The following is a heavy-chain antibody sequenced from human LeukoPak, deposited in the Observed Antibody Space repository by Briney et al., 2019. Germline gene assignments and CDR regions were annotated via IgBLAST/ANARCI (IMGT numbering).Heavy chain of an antibody. CDR1: DDSITMYY. D-gene: IGHD4-11*01. J-gene: IGHJ6*03. Sequence: SETLSLTCTVSDDSITMYYWTWIRQPPGKGLEWVGYVDHTGSTKFNPSLNGRVSISRDTSNNFFSLRLRSVTAADTAVYFCARGRVSSSTWYSTYYYFFYMDFWGKGTTVTVSS. CDR3: ARGRVSSSTWYSTYYYFFYMDF. CDR2: VDHTGST. V-gene: IGHV4-59*01.